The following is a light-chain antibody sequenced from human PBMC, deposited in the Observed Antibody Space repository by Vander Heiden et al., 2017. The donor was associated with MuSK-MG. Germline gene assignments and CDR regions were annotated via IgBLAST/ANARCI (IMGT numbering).Light chain of an antibody. V-gene: IGKV1-39*01. CDR3: RQRDGLPQT. CDR2: AAS. Sequence: DFQMTDSVSSLSASVGDRLTITCRASQRISSYLNWYQQKLGRTPKLLIYAASSLESGVPSTLTGNGSGTDFTLTITSLQPEDFATYYCRQRDGLPQTFGQGTKVEIK. J-gene: IGKJ1*01. CDR1: QRISSY.